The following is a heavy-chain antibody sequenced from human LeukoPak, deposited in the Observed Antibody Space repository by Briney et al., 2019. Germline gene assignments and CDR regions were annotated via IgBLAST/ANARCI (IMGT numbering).Heavy chain of an antibody. CDR2: ISAYNGNT. J-gene: IGHJ5*02. Sequence: ASVKVSCKASGYTFTSYGISWVRQAPGQGLEWMGWISAYNGNTNYAQKLQGRVTMTTDTSTSTAYMKLRSLRSDDTAVYYCATVSPYPSSSWYETQFDPWGQGTLVTVSS. CDR3: ATVSPYPSSSWYETQFDP. D-gene: IGHD6-13*01. CDR1: GYTFTSYG. V-gene: IGHV1-18*01.